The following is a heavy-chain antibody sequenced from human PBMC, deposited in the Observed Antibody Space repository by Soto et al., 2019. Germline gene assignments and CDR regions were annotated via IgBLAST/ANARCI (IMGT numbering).Heavy chain of an antibody. CDR3: AKDDGSIYDNYFDD. CDR2: ISAYNGNT. D-gene: IGHD3-22*01. J-gene: IGHJ4*02. CDR1: GYTFTSYG. Sequence: ASVKVSCKASGYTFTSYGISWVRQAPGQGLEWMGWISAYNGNTNYAQKLQGRVTMTTDTSTSTAYMELRSLRSDDTAVYYCAKDDGSIYDNYFDDWGQGTLVTVSS. V-gene: IGHV1-18*01.